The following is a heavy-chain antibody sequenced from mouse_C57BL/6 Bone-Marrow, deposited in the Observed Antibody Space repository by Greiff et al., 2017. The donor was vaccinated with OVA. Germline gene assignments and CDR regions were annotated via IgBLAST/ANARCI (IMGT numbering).Heavy chain of an antibody. D-gene: IGHD1-1*01. J-gene: IGHJ2*01. CDR3: ARSLLRYHYFDY. CDR2: IDPSDSYT. V-gene: IGHV1-59*01. Sequence: QVQLQQPGAELVRPGTSVKLSCKASGYTFTSYWMHWVKQRPGQGLEWIGVIDPSDSYTNYNQKFKGKATLTVDTSSSTAYMQLSSLTSEDSAVYYCARSLLRYHYFDYWGQGTTLTVSS. CDR1: GYTFTSYW.